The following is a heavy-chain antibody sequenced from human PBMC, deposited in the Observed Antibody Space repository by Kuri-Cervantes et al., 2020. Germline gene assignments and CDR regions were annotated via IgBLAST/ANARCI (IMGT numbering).Heavy chain of an antibody. V-gene: IGHV1-3*01. CDR1: GYTFTSYA. J-gene: IGHJ5*02. CDR2: INAGNGNT. D-gene: IGHD3-9*01. CDR3: ARDSEYYDILTGYSPYNWFDP. Sequence: ASVKVSCKASGYTFTSYAMHWVRQAPGQGLEWMGWINAGNGNTKYSQKFQGRVTITRDTSASTAYMELSSLRSEDTAVYYCARDSEYYDILTGYSPYNWFDPWGQGTLVTVSS.